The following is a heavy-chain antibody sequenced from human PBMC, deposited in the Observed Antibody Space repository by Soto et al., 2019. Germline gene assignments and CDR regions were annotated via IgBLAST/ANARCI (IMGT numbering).Heavy chain of an antibody. Sequence: TEPLTLTCTLSGRSIGRYYWSWIREPPGKRLEWVGYIYYSGSTNYNPSLQSRVTISVDTSKNQFSLKLSSVPAAETDVYFCARGERFVRFLEWLYYGMDVWGQGTTVNVSS. J-gene: IGHJ6*02. V-gene: IGHV4-59*01. D-gene: IGHD3-3*01. CDR1: GRSIGRYY. CDR3: ARGERFVRFLEWLYYGMDV. CDR2: IYYSGST.